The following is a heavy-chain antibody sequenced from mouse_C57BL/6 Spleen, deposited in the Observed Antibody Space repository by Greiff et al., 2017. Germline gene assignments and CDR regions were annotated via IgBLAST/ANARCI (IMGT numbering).Heavy chain of an antibody. CDR3: TGNLDYDYDVFTY. V-gene: IGHV1-5*01. CDR1: GYTFTSSW. CDR2: IYPGNSDT. D-gene: IGHD2-4*01. J-gene: IGHJ3*01. Sequence: EVKLQESGTVLARPGASVKMSCKTSGYTFTSSWMHWVKQRPGQGLEWIGAIYPGNSDTSYNQKFKGKDKLTAVTSASTAYMELSSLTNEDSAVYYCTGNLDYDYDVFTYWGQGTLVTVSA.